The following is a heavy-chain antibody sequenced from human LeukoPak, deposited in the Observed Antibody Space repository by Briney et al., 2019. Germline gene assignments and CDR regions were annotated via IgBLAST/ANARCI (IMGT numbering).Heavy chain of an antibody. Sequence: GRSLRLSCAASGFTFSSYAMHWVRQAPGKGLEWVAVISYDGSNKYYADSVKGRFTISRDNSKNTLYLQMNSLRAEDTAVYYCARVGNVVVVAATSGWFDPWGQGTLVTASS. J-gene: IGHJ5*02. CDR3: ARVGNVVVVAATSGWFDP. CDR2: ISYDGSNK. D-gene: IGHD2-15*01. CDR1: GFTFSSYA. V-gene: IGHV3-30-3*01.